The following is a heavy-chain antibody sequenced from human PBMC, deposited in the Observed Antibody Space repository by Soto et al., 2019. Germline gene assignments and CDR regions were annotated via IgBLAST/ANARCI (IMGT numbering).Heavy chain of an antibody. CDR2: INHTGST. CDR1: GGSFSGYY. V-gene: IGHV4-34*01. Sequence: QVQLQQWGAGLLKPSETLSLTCAVYGGSFSGYYWSWMRQPPGKGLEWIGEINHTGSTNDNPSLKSRFTISVDKSKNQFSLKLSSVTAADTAVYYCANRRRYCSGGSCYSWGQGTLVTLSS. D-gene: IGHD2-15*01. CDR3: ANRRRYCSGGSCYS. J-gene: IGHJ4*02.